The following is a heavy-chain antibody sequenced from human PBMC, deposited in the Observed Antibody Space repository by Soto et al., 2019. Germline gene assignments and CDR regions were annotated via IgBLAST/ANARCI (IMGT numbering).Heavy chain of an antibody. CDR3: VKFRGRAYHYFYMDV. D-gene: IGHD3-16*01. J-gene: IGHJ6*03. V-gene: IGHV3-23*01. CDR1: GFSFSTYG. CDR2: GGSGGST. Sequence: DVQLLESGGGLAQRGGSLRLSCAASGFSFSTYGMTWVRQAPGKGLEWVSYGGSGGSTYYADSVKGRFTISRDNSKKTLYLQMSSLSAEYTAVYYCVKFRGRAYHYFYMDVWGDGTTVTVSS.